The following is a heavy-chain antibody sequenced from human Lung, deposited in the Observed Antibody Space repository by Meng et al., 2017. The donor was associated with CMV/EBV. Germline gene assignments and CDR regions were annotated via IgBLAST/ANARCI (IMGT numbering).Heavy chain of an antibody. D-gene: IGHD5/OR15-5a*01. V-gene: IGHV3-21*01. CDR1: GFMFSDYS. J-gene: IGHJ6*02. Sequence: GGSLRLSCAASGFMFSDYSMNWVRQAPGKGLEWVSSISNGGAYIYYADSVKGRFTISRDNAQNSLYLQMNSLRAEDTAVYYCARDVSPRSSVYFAIYYFYALDVWGQGTXVTVSS. CDR3: ARDVSPRSSVYFAIYYFYALDV. CDR2: ISNGGAYI.